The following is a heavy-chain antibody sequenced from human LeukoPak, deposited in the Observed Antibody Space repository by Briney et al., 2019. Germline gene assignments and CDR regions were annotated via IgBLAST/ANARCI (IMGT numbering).Heavy chain of an antibody. CDR1: GLTFSDYY. CDR3: AREFGSPTIS. CDR2: ISSSGSTI. D-gene: IGHD3-10*01. Sequence: GGSLRLSCAASGLTFSDYYMSWIRQAPGKGLGWVSYISSSGSTIYYAYSVKGRFTISRHNAKNSLYLQMNSLRAEDTAVYYCAREFGSPTISWGQGTLVTVSS. V-gene: IGHV3-11*04. J-gene: IGHJ4*02.